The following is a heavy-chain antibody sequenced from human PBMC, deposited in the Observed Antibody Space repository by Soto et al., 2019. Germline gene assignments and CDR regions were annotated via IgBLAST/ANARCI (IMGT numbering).Heavy chain of an antibody. CDR1: GGSISSGGYY. J-gene: IGHJ1*01. D-gene: IGHD4-17*01. V-gene: IGHV4-31*03. CDR3: ASVDYGGNSAEYFQH. Sequence: QVQLQESGPGLVKPSQTLSLTCTVSGGSISSGGYYWSWIRQYPGKGLEWIGYIYYSGRTYYNPSLQSRVVISVDTSKNQFSLKLSSVTAADTAVYYCASVDYGGNSAEYFQHWGQGTLVTVSS. CDR2: IYYSGRT.